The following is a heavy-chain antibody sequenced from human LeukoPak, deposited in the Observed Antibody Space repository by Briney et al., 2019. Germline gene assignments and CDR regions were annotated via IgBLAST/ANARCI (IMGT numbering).Heavy chain of an antibody. J-gene: IGHJ4*02. CDR1: GFTVSSNY. V-gene: IGHV3-53*01. D-gene: IGHD5-24*01. Sequence: PGGSLRLSCAASGFTVSSNYMSWVRQAPGKGLEWVSVIYSGGSTYYADSVKGRFTISRDNSKNTLYLQMNSLRAEDTAVYYCASMVATIRYFDYWGQGTLVTVSS. CDR2: IYSGGST. CDR3: ASMVATIRYFDY.